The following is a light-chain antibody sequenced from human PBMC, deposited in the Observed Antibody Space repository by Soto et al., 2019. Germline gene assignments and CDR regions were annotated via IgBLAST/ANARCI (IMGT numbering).Light chain of an antibody. V-gene: IGLV4-60*03. CDR1: SGHSSYI. CDR3: ETWDSNTV. Sequence: QLVLTQSSSASASLGSSVKLTCTLSSGHSSYIIAWHQQQPGKAPRYLMKLEGSGSYNKGSGVPDRFSGSSSGADRYLTISHLQSEDEADYYCETWDSNTVFGGGTKLTVL. J-gene: IGLJ2*01. CDR2: LEGSGSY.